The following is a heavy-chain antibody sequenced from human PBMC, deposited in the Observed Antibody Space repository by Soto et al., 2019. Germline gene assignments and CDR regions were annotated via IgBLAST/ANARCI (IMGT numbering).Heavy chain of an antibody. V-gene: IGHV2-5*02. Sequence: SGPTLVNPTQTLTLTCTFSGLSLSNIGMGVGWIRQAPGKALECLALIYWDDDKRYSPSLKSRLTITKDTSKNQVVLTMTNMDPVDTATYYCAHIPNYYQYNWFDPWGQGTLVTVSS. J-gene: IGHJ5*02. CDR2: IYWDDDK. CDR1: GLSLSNIGMG. CDR3: AHIPNYYQYNWFDP. D-gene: IGHD3-10*01.